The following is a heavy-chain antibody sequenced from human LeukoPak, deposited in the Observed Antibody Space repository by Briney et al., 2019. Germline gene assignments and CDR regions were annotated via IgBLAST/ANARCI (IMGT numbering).Heavy chain of an antibody. CDR2: ISSSSSYI. J-gene: IGHJ4*02. V-gene: IGHV3-21*01. CDR1: GFTFSSYG. D-gene: IGHD6-19*01. CDR3: ARVRIAVAGTVLFDY. Sequence: RGSLRLSCAASGFTFSSYGMHWVRQAPGKGLEWVSSISSSSSYIYYADSVKGRFTISRDNAKNSLYLQMNSLRAEDTAVYYCARVRIAVAGTVLFDYWGQGTLVTVSS.